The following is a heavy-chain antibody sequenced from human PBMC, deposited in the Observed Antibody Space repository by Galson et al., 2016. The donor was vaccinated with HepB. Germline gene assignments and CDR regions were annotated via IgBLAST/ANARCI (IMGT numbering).Heavy chain of an antibody. CDR2: TDGINK. D-gene: IGHD1-20*01. CDR1: GFPFSNYA. CDR3: VAYNWHAIDY. Sequence: SLRLSCAVSGFPFSNYAMHWVRQTPGKGLEWVAVTDGINKYYADSVKGRFTISRDDSKSTLYLQMDSLRAEDTAVYYCVAYNWHAIDYWGQGTLVTVSS. V-gene: IGHV3-30-3*01. J-gene: IGHJ4*02.